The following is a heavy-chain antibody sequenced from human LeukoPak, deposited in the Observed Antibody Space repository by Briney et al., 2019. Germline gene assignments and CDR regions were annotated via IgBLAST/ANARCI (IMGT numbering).Heavy chain of an antibody. CDR2: INPNSGGT. CDR1: GYTFTVYY. CDR3: ARDRSPMVRGVIPTFDY. D-gene: IGHD3-10*01. V-gene: IGHV1-2*02. J-gene: IGHJ4*02. Sequence: ASVKVSCKTSGYTFTVYYMHWVRQAPGQGREWMGWINPNSGGTNYAQKFQGRVTMTRDTSISTAYMELSRLRSDDTAVYYCARDRSPMVRGVIPTFDYWGQGTLVTVSS.